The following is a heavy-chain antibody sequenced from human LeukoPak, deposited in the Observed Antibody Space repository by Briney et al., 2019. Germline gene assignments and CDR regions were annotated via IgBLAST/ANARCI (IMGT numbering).Heavy chain of an antibody. V-gene: IGHV3-48*03. J-gene: IGHJ2*01. Sequence: PGGSLRLSCAASGFTFSTYGVHWVRQAPGKGLEWVSYINSSGRTIYADSVKGRFTISRDNAKNSLYLQMNSLRAEDTAVYYCARDRFGVAAAGSWYFDLWGRGTLVTVSS. D-gene: IGHD6-13*01. CDR1: GFTFSTYG. CDR3: ARDRFGVAAAGSWYFDL. CDR2: INSSGRTI.